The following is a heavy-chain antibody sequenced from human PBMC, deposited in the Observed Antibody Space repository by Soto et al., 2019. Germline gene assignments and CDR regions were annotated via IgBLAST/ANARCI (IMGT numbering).Heavy chain of an antibody. CDR2: MNPYSGNT. CDR3: ARRKQRSGPHYFDY. J-gene: IGHJ4*02. V-gene: IGHV1-8*01. D-gene: IGHD6-25*01. Sequence: GASEKVSCKASGYTFTTYEISWVRQATGQGLEWMGWMNPYSGNTGYAQKFQGRVTVTRNTSISTVYMELSGLRPDDTAVYYCARRKQRSGPHYFDYWGQGSQDTVSP. CDR1: GYTFTTYE.